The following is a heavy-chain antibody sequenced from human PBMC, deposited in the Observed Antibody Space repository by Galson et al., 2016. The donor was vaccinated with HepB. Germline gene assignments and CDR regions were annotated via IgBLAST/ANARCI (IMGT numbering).Heavy chain of an antibody. V-gene: IGHV4-31*03. D-gene: IGHD3-3*01. CDR1: GDSIGSSGYH. CDR2: IYYSGTT. J-gene: IGHJ4*02. CDR3: ARESDLTIFGLFDY. Sequence: TLSLTCTVSGDSIGSSGYHCNWLRQRPGKGLEWIGYIYYSGTTYYNPSLQSRATISIDTTNNQFSLRLRSVTAADTAVYYCARESDLTIFGLFDYWGQGTLVTVSS.